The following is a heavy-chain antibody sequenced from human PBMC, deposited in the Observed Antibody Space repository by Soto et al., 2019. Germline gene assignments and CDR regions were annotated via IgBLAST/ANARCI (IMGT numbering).Heavy chain of an antibody. Sequence: EVQLVESGGGLVQPGGSLRLSCVASGFTFSDYWMHWIRQVPGKGLMWVSRVNTDGSSADYADSVKGRFTISRDNSKKPLYLQMNGLGAGDTDVYYCAGPAFSPVWGQGTMVTVSS. CDR2: VNTDGSSA. J-gene: IGHJ3*01. V-gene: IGHV3-74*01. CDR3: AGPAFSPV. CDR1: GFTFSDYW.